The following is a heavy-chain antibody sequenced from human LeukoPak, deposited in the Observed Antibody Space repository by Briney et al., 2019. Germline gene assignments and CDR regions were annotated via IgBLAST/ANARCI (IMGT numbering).Heavy chain of an antibody. CDR3: ATATQPRGYFLH. Sequence: VASVKVSCKASGYTFTTYSLAWVRQAPGQGLEWMGWISVNNGGTNYAQSFQDRVTLTRDTSTNTAYLELRSLRSDDTAIIYCATATQPRGYFLHWGQGTLVTVSS. CDR2: ISVNNGGT. CDR1: GYTFTTYS. D-gene: IGHD2-2*01. V-gene: IGHV1-18*01. J-gene: IGHJ1*01.